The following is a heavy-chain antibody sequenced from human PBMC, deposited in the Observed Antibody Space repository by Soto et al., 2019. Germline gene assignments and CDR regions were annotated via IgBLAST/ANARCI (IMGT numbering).Heavy chain of an antibody. V-gene: IGHV3-11*01. D-gene: IGHD6-13*01. CDR2: ISSSGNSM. Sequence: QVQLVESGGGLVMPGESLRLSCAASGFTFSDHYMSWIRQAPGKGLEWVSYISSSGNSMYYADSVKGRFIVSRDNAENSLYLQMNSQRAEDTAVYYCARRAASGRHFDHWGQGTLVSVSS. CDR3: ARRAASGRHFDH. J-gene: IGHJ4*02. CDR1: GFTFSDHY.